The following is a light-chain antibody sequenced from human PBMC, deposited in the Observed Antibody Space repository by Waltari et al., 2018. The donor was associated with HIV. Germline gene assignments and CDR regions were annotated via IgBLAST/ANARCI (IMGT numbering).Light chain of an antibody. Sequence: SSRASQRITRSFLSWYQQKPGQAPRLLIYGASSRATGIPDRFSGGGSGTDFTLTISRLEPEDFAVYYCQQYGSSPLTFGGGTKVDIK. CDR2: GAS. CDR1: QRITRSF. CDR3: QQYGSSPLT. V-gene: IGKV3-20*01. J-gene: IGKJ4*01.